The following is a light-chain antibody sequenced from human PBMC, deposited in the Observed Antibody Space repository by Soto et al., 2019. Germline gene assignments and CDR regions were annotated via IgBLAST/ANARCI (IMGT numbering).Light chain of an antibody. Sequence: QSVLTQPPSVSGAPGQRVTISCTGSRSNIGAGYDVHWYQQLPGTAPKLLIYVTNNRPSGVPDRFSGSKSGTSASLAITGLRAEDEADHYCQTYDSSLSGSIFGGGTKLTVL. CDR1: RSNIGAGYD. CDR2: VTN. CDR3: QTYDSSLSGSI. V-gene: IGLV1-40*01. J-gene: IGLJ2*01.